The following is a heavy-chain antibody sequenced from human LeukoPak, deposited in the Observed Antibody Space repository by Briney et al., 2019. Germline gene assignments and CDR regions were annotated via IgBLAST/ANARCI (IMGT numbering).Heavy chain of an antibody. J-gene: IGHJ3*02. CDR2: INTSGDRT. V-gene: IGHV3-23*01. CDR3: ANKGTINAFDI. D-gene: IGHD4/OR15-4a*01. CDR1: GFRFTYYA. Sequence: GGSLRLSCSASGFRFTYYAMSWIRQAPGKGLEWVSGINTSGDRTYYADSVKGRFTISRDNSKNTLYLQMNSLRAEDTAVYYCANKGTINAFDIWGQGTMVTVSS.